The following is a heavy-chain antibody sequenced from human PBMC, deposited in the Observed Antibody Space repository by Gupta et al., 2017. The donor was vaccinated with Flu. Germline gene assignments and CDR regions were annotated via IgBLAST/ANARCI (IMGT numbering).Heavy chain of an antibody. J-gene: IGHJ4*02. CDR1: GFTFSSSS. CDR2: IVAMGISN. CDR3: AKDRGGVLMVYANRGGYFDY. V-gene: IGHV3-23*01. Sequence: EVQLLESGGGLVQPGGSLRLSCAASGFTFSSSSMSGVCTATGQGRELVFAIVAMGISNNYANSVKCRFTISRNKSKSTRCLQMNDLRAVKPAGYYCAKDRGGVLMVYANRGGYFDYWGQGTLVTVAS. D-gene: IGHD2-8*01.